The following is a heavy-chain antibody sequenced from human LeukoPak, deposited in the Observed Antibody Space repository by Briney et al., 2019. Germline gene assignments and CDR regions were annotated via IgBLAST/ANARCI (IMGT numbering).Heavy chain of an antibody. V-gene: IGHV3-7*01. D-gene: IGHD6-19*01. J-gene: IGHJ1*01. CDR1: GFTFRRYG. CDR2: IKQDGSEK. Sequence: GGSLRLSCAASGFTFRRYGMSWVRQAPGKGLEWVANIKQDGSEKYYVDSVKGRFTISRDNAKNSLYLQMNSLRAEDTAVYYCAREFRGRYSSGWYDPEYFQHWGQGTLVTVSS. CDR3: AREFRGRYSSGWYDPEYFQH.